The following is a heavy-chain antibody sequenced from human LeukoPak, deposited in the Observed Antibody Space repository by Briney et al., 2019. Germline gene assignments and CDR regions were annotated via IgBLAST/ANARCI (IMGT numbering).Heavy chain of an antibody. J-gene: IGHJ4*02. V-gene: IGHV4-59*08. CDR2: IYYSGST. Sequence: SETLSLTCTVSGGSISSYYWSWIRQPPGKGLEWIGYIYYSGSTNYNPSLKSRVTISVDTSKNQFSLKLSSVAAADTAVYYCARFRRWEPLDWGQGTLVTVSS. CDR1: GGSISSYY. CDR3: ARFRRWEPLD. D-gene: IGHD1-26*01.